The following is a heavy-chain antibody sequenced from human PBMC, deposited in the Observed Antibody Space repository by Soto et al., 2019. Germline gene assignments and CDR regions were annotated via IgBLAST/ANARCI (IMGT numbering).Heavy chain of an antibody. J-gene: IGHJ6*02. CDR1: GFTFSSYE. CDR2: ISSGSTI. D-gene: IGHD3-3*01. Sequence: LRLSCAASGFTFSSYEMNWVRQAPGKGLEWVSYISSGSTIYYADSVKGRFTISRDNAKNSLYLQMNSLRAEDTAVYYCARDRNYDFWSGYSYGMDVWGQGTTVTVSS. CDR3: ARDRNYDFWSGYSYGMDV. V-gene: IGHV3-48*03.